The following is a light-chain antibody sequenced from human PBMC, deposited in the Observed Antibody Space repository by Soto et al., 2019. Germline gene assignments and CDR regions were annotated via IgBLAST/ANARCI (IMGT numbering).Light chain of an antibody. Sequence: EVVMTQSPATLSVSPGERATLSCRASQNLSRNLACYQQQPGQAPRLLIYGASTRATGIPARFSGSASGTDFTLTIRSLRSEDFAVYYCQHYDNWPHTFGQGTKLEIK. CDR3: QHYDNWPHT. CDR2: GAS. CDR1: QNLSRN. J-gene: IGKJ2*01. V-gene: IGKV3-15*01.